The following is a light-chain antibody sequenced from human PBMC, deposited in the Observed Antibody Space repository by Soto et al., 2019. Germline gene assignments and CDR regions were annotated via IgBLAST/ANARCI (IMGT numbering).Light chain of an antibody. V-gene: IGLV2-14*01. J-gene: IGLJ1*01. CDR1: SSDIGDYDY. CDR3: SSYSNSNTPYV. CDR2: DVS. Sequence: QAVVTQPASVSGSPGQSITVSCAGTSSDIGDYDYVSWYQQHPGTAPKLMIYDVSHRPSGVSNRFSGSKSANTASLTISGLQAEDEADYYCSSYSNSNTPYVFGTGTKLTVL.